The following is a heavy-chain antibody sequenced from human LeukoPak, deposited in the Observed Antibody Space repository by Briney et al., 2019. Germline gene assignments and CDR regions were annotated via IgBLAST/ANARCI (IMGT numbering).Heavy chain of an antibody. V-gene: IGHV4-61*02. Sequence: SETLSLTCTVAGGSISSGSYYWSWIRQPAGKGLEWIGRIYTSGSTNYNPSLKSRVTISVDTSKNQFSLKLSSVTAADTAVYYCARDDYYYYMDVWGKGTTVTVSS. J-gene: IGHJ6*03. CDR2: IYTSGST. CDR1: GGSISSGSYY. CDR3: ARDDYYYYMDV.